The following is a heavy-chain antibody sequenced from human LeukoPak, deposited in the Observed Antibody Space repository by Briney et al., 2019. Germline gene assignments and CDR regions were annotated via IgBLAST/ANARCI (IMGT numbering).Heavy chain of an antibody. J-gene: IGHJ5*02. CDR1: GGSLSPYY. D-gene: IGHD4-17*01. CDR3: AREDYGDSWFDP. CDR2: IYYSGST. V-gene: IGHV4-39*02. Sequence: SETLSLTCTVSGGSLSPYYWGWIRQPPGKGLEWIGSIYYSGSTYYNPSLKSRVTISVDTSKNQFSLKLNSVTAADTAVYFCAREDYGDSWFDPWGQGTLVIVSS.